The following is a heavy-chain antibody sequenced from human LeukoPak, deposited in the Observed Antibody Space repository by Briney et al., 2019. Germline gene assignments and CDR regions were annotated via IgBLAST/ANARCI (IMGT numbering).Heavy chain of an antibody. Sequence: GGSLRLSCAASGFTFSGYAMHWVRQAPGKGLEWVAVISYDGSNKYYADSVKGRFTISRDNSKNTLYLQMNSLRAEDTAVYYCAKEKEFYFDNWGQGALVTVSS. CDR2: ISYDGSNK. V-gene: IGHV3-30-3*01. D-gene: IGHD3-10*01. J-gene: IGHJ4*02. CDR3: AKEKEFYFDN. CDR1: GFTFSGYA.